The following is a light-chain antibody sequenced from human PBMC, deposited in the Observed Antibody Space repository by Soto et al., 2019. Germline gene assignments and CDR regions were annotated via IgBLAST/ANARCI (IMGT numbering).Light chain of an antibody. CDR1: SSDVGDSNY. Sequence: QSALTQPASVSGSPGQSITISCTGTSSDVGDSNYVSWYQQHPGKAPKLMIYNVNDRPSGVSSRFSGSKSGNTASLTISGLQAEDEADYYCSSYRTTSAQVVFSGGTKVTVL. V-gene: IGLV2-14*03. J-gene: IGLJ2*01. CDR2: NVN. CDR3: SSYRTTSAQVV.